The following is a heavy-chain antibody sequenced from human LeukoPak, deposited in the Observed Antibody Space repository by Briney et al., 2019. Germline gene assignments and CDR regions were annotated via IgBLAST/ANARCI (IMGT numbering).Heavy chain of an antibody. CDR1: GGSISSYY. J-gene: IGHJ2*01. CDR2: IYYSGST. D-gene: IGHD6-13*01. Sequence: SETLSLTCTVSGGSISSYYWSWIRQPPGMGLEWIGYIYYSGSTNYNPSLKSRVTISVDTSKNQFSLKLSSVTAADTAVYYCARRAADNWYFDLWGRGTLVTVSS. CDR3: ARRAADNWYFDL. V-gene: IGHV4-59*01.